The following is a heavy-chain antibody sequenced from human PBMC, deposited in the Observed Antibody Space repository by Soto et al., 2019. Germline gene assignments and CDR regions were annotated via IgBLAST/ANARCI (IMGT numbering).Heavy chain of an antibody. CDR3: ATNWGVGLNSERYNWLDP. CDR2: ISPIFGTT. V-gene: IGHV1-69*01. J-gene: IGHJ5*02. D-gene: IGHD7-27*01. Sequence: QVQLVQSGAEVKKPGSSVKISCKASGGTFSADTLSWVRQAPGQGLEWMGGISPIFGTTKYAQTFQGRVTITADASAGTADMELSSLRSDDTAVYYCATNWGVGLNSERYNWLDPWGQGTRVTVSS. CDR1: GGTFSADT.